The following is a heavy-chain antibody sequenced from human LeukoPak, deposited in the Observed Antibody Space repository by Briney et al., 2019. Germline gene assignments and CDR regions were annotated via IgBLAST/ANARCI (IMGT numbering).Heavy chain of an antibody. D-gene: IGHD3-10*01. V-gene: IGHV4-59*12. CDR1: GDSISRYY. CDR2: IYYGGST. J-gene: IGHJ4*02. CDR3: ASSVVRGVFPY. Sequence: SETLSLTCTVSGDSISRYYWSWIRQPPGKGLEWIGYIYYGGSTNYNPSLKSRVTMSVDRSRDNFSLKLSSVTAADTAVYFCASSVVRGVFPYWGQGILVTVSS.